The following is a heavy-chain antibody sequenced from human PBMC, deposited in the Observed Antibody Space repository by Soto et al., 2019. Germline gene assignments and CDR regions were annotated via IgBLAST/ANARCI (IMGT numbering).Heavy chain of an antibody. J-gene: IGHJ4*02. CDR3: ARSLYCRGGSCYSSNY. V-gene: IGHV5-10-1*01. Sequence: GESLKISCKGSGYSFTSYWISWVRQMPGKGLEWMGRIDPSDSYTNYSPSFQGHVTISADKPISTAYLQWSSLKASDTAMYYCARSLYCRGGSCYSSNYWGQGTLVTVSS. CDR2: IDPSDSYT. D-gene: IGHD2-15*01. CDR1: GYSFTSYW.